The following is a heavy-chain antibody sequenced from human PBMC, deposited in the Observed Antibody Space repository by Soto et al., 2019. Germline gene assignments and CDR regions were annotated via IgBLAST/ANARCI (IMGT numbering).Heavy chain of an antibody. J-gene: IGHJ4*01. D-gene: IGHD1-26*01. V-gene: IGHV1-69*13. Sequence: SSVKVSGKVSGNKFCNYVISWVRQAPGHGLEWLGRITPIFNSTKYAQSFHGRVTITAAPSTSTASLELISLRAHGTAVYYCGGDRRGKKAGYNGRVTLAYWG. CDR2: ITPIFNST. CDR1: GNKFCNYV. CDR3: GGDRRGKKAGYNGRVTLAY.